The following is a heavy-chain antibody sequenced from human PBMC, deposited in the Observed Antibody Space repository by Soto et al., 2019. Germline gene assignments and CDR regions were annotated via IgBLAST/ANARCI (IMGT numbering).Heavy chain of an antibody. V-gene: IGHV4-59*01. CDR2: IYYTGST. CDR1: GDSITNYD. Sequence: XATLSLTCTVSGDSITNYDWSWIRQPPGKGLEWVGNIYYTGSTNYNPSLKSRVTISIDTSKNQFSLRLSSVTAADTDVYYCARDSRVPTWGQGTLVTVSS. J-gene: IGHJ4*02. CDR3: ARDSRVPT.